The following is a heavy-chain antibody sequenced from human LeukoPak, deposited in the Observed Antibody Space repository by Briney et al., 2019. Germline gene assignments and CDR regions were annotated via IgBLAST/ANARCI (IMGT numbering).Heavy chain of an antibody. CDR3: ARFDYGDYDGGYYFDY. D-gene: IGHD4-17*01. Sequence: GGSLRLSCAASGFTFSSYWMSWVCQAPGKGLEWVANIKQDGSEKYYVDSVKGRFTISRDNAKNSLYLQMNSLRAEDTAVYYCARFDYGDYDGGYYFDYWGQGTLVTVSS. CDR2: IKQDGSEK. J-gene: IGHJ4*02. V-gene: IGHV3-7*01. CDR1: GFTFSSYW.